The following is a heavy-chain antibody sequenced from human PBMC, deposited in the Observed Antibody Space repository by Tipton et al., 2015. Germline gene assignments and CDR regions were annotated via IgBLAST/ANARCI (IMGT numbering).Heavy chain of an antibody. CDR3: ARARGRHGGLFDS. CDR2: LSYSGKT. V-gene: IGHV4-39*01. Sequence: TLSLTCTVSGGSFSDYYWGWIRQPPGKGLEWIGSLSYSGKTDYNPPLRSRVTISVDTSKAQFSLKMSSVTASDTAVYYCARARGRHGGLFDSWGQGILVTVSS. J-gene: IGHJ4*02. CDR1: GGSFSDYY. D-gene: IGHD4-23*01.